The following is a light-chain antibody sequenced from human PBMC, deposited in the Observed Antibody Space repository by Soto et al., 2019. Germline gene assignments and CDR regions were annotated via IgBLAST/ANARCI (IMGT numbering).Light chain of an antibody. CDR1: QSISSY. V-gene: IGKV1-39*01. CDR3: QQSYSTPPGVT. J-gene: IGKJ4*01. Sequence: DIQMTQSPSSLSASVGDRVTITCRASQSISSYLNWYQQKPGKAPKLLIYAASSLQSGVPSRFSGSGSGTDFTLTISSLQPADFATYYCQQSYSTPPGVTFGGGTKVEIK. CDR2: AAS.